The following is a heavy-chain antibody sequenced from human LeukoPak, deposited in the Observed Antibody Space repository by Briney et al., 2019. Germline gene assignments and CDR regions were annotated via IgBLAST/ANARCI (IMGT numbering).Heavy chain of an antibody. Sequence: SETLSLTCTVSGGSISSSSSYWGWIRQPPGKGLEWIGSMVYSGNTYHNPSPKSRGTISVDTSKNQFSLKLSSVTAAHTAMYYCARHGICSSTSCYRWFDPWGQGTLVTVSS. CDR1: GGSISSSSSY. D-gene: IGHD2-2*01. CDR3: ARHGICSSTSCYRWFDP. J-gene: IGHJ5*02. V-gene: IGHV4-39*01. CDR2: MVYSGNT.